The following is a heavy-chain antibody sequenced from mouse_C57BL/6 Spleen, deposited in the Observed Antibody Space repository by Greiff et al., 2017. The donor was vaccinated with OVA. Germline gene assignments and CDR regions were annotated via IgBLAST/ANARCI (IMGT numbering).Heavy chain of an antibody. CDR1: GYTFTSYD. CDR3: ARKPGGYYGSGFAY. D-gene: IGHD1-1*01. CDR2: IYPRDGST. V-gene: IGHV1-85*01. J-gene: IGHJ3*01. Sequence: QVQLKQSGPELVKPGASVKLSCKASGYTFTSYDINWVKQRPGQGLEWIGWIYPRDGSTKYNEKFKGKATLTVDTSSSTAYMELHSLTSEDSAVYFCARKPGGYYGSGFAYWGQGTLVTVSA.